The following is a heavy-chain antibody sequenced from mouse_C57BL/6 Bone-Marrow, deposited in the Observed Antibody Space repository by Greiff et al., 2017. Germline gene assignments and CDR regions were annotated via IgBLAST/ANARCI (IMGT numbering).Heavy chain of an antibody. J-gene: IGHJ2*01. V-gene: IGHV14-4*01. CDR3: TTKYIWCNYYY. Sequence: VQLQQSGAELVRPGASVKLSCTASGFNIKDDYMHWVKQRPEQGLEWIGWIDPENGDTEYASKFQGKATITADTSSNTAYLQLSSLTSEDTAVYYCTTKYIWCNYYYWGQGTTLTVSS. CDR1: GFNIKDDY. CDR2: IDPENGDT. D-gene: IGHD2-1*01.